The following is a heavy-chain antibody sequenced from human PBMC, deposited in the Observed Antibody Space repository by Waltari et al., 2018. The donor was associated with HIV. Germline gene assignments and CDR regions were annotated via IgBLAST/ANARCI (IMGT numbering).Heavy chain of an antibody. CDR1: GGSVSSGSYY. J-gene: IGHJ2*01. CDR2: IYYSGST. CDR3: ARAEGLRFLELGGYFDL. D-gene: IGHD3-3*01. V-gene: IGHV4-61*01. Sequence: QVQLQESGPGLVKPSETLSLTCTVSGGSVSSGSYYWSWIRQPPGKGLEWIGYIYYSGSTNYNPSLKSRVTISVDTSKNQFSLKLSSVTAADTAVYYCARAEGLRFLELGGYFDL.